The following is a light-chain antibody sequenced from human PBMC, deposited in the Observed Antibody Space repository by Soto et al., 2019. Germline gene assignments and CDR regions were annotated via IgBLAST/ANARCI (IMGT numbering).Light chain of an antibody. Sequence: DIQMTQSPCTLSASVGDRVTITWRASQSISSWLAWYQQKPGKAPKLLIYDASSLESGVPSRFSGSGSGTEFTLTISSLQPDDFATYYCQQYNSYSPLTFGGGTKVDIK. CDR3: QQYNSYSPLT. CDR1: QSISSW. V-gene: IGKV1-5*01. J-gene: IGKJ4*01. CDR2: DAS.